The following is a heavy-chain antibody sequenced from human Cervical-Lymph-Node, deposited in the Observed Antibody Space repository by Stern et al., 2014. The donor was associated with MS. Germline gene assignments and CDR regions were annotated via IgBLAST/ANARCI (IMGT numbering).Heavy chain of an antibody. D-gene: IGHD5-12*01. CDR2: IFPRDSNT. Sequence: EVQLVQSGAEVKKPGESLKISCEASGYLFDDYWIGWVRQMSGRGLELVAIIFPRDSNTRYSPSVQGQVTISADKSISTAYLQWSSLKPSDPAMYYCARSPATPSGYDRLDYWGQGALVTVSS. J-gene: IGHJ4*02. CDR1: GYLFDDYW. CDR3: ARSPATPSGYDRLDY. V-gene: IGHV5-51*03.